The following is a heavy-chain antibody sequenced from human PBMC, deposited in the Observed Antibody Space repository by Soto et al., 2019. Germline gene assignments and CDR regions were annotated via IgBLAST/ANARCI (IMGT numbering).Heavy chain of an antibody. D-gene: IGHD6-19*01. CDR2: IIPILGIA. J-gene: IGHJ5*02. CDR1: GGTFSSYT. V-gene: IGHV1-69*02. Sequence: QVQLVQSGAEVKKPGSSVKVSCKASGGTFSSYTISWVRQAPGQGLEWMGRIIPILGIANYAQKFQGRVTITADKSTSTAYMELSSLRSEDTAVYYCARVGIAVARWFDPWGQGTLVTVSS. CDR3: ARVGIAVARWFDP.